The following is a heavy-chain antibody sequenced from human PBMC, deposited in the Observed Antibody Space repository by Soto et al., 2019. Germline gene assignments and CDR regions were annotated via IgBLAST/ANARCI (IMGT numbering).Heavy chain of an antibody. V-gene: IGHV3-23*01. Sequence: EVQLLESGGGLVQPGGTLRLSCAASGCTFSTYAMRWVRQAPGKGLEWVSAISGRGDSTYYADSVKGRFTISRDNSKNTLYLQMNSLRAEDTAVYYCARRGSGSYYDYWGQGTLVTVSS. CDR2: ISGRGDST. J-gene: IGHJ4*02. CDR3: ARRGSGSYYDY. CDR1: GCTFSTYA. D-gene: IGHD1-26*01.